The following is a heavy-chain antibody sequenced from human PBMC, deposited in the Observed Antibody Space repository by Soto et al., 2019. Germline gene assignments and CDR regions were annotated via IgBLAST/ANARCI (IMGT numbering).Heavy chain of an antibody. CDR2: ISSSSSTI. J-gene: IGHJ6*02. CDR1: GFTFSSYS. Sequence: VSLRLSCAASGFTFSSYSMNWVRQAPGKGLEWVSYISSSSSTIYYADSVKGRFTISRDNAKNSLYLQMNSLRDEDTAVYYCARDYYVLRYFDWPDNYYYGMDVWGQGTTVTVSS. D-gene: IGHD3-9*01. CDR3: ARDYYVLRYFDWPDNYYYGMDV. V-gene: IGHV3-48*02.